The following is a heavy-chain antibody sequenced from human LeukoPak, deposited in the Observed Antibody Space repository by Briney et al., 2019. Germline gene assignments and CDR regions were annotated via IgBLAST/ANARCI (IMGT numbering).Heavy chain of an antibody. CDR3: AKGEVVTTVIPFDY. D-gene: IGHD4-17*01. Sequence: GGSLRLSCAASGFTFSSYGMHWVRQAPGKGLGWVSAISGSGGSTYYADSVKGRFTISRDNSKNTLYLQMNSLRAEDTAVYYCAKGEVVTTVIPFDYWGQGTLVTVSS. V-gene: IGHV3-23*01. J-gene: IGHJ4*02. CDR2: ISGSGGST. CDR1: GFTFSSYG.